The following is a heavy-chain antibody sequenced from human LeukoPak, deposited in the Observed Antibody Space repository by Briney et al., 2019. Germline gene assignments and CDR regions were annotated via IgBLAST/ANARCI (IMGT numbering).Heavy chain of an antibody. CDR3: ARTTEGGYTYGYFYYYYMDV. CDR2: INHSGST. CDR1: GGSFSGYY. J-gene: IGHJ6*03. Sequence: SETLSLTCAVYGGSFSGYYWNWIRQAPGKGLEWIGEINHSGSTRYNPSLKSRVTISVDTSKNQFSLKLTSVTAADTAVYYCARTTEGGYTYGYFYYYYMDVWGKGTTVTISS. V-gene: IGHV4-34*01. D-gene: IGHD5-18*01.